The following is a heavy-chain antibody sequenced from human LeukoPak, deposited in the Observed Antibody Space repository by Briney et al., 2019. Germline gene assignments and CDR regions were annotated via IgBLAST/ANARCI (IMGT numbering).Heavy chain of an antibody. CDR2: ISAYNGNT. Sequence: ASVKVSCKASGYTFTSYAMNWVRQAPGQGLEWMGWISAYNGNTNYAQRLQGRVTMTTDTSTSTAYMELRSLRSDDTAVYYCARAGRRASYYYYYMDVWGKGTTVTVSS. J-gene: IGHJ6*03. CDR3: ARAGRRASYYYYYMDV. V-gene: IGHV1-18*01. CDR1: GYTFTSYA.